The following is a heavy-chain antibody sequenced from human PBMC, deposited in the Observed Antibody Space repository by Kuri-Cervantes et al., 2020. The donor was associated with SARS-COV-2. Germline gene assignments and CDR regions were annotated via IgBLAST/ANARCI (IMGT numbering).Heavy chain of an antibody. Sequence: GESLKISCAASGFTFSSYAMHWVRQAPGKGLEWVAVISYDGSNKYYADSVKGRFTISRDNSKNTLYLQMNSLRAEDTAVYYCATDYDYGDGIDYWGQGTLVTV. CDR1: GFTFSSYA. J-gene: IGHJ4*02. CDR2: ISYDGSNK. V-gene: IGHV3-30*04. CDR3: ATDYDYGDGIDY. D-gene: IGHD4-17*01.